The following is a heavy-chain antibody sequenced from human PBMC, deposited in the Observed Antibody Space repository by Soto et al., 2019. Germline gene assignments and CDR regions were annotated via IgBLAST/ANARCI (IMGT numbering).Heavy chain of an antibody. J-gene: IGHJ4*02. CDR1: GYTFTYRY. CDR2: ITPFNGNT. Sequence: GASVKVSCKASGYTFTYRYLHWVRQAPGQALEWMGWITPFNGNTNYAQKFQGRVTMTRDTSTSTVYMEVSSLRSEDTAVYYCSRVDPGETSPFEHWGQGTLVTVSS. V-gene: IGHV1-45*02. D-gene: IGHD3-10*01. CDR3: SRVDPGETSPFEH.